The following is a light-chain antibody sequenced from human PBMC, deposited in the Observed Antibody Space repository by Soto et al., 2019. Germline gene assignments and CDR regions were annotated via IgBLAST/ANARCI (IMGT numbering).Light chain of an antibody. CDR1: QGISSY. J-gene: IGKJ5*01. CDR2: AAS. Sequence: AIRMPPSPSSFSASTVDRVTITCRASQGISSYLAWYQQKTGKAPKLLIYAASTLQSGVPSRFSGSGSGTEFTLTISSLQPDDFATYYCQQYNSFAGTFGQGTRLEIK. V-gene: IGKV1-8*01. CDR3: QQYNSFAGT.